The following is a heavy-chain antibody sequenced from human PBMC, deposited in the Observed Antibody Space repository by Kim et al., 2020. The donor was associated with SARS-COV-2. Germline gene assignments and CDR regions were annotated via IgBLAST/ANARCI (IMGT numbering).Heavy chain of an antibody. Sequence: YAKKFKGRVTLTRDTSTSTVYMELSSLRSEDTAVYYCARDQGSYYAFDYWGQGTLVTVSS. CDR3: ARDQGSYYAFDY. D-gene: IGHD1-26*01. J-gene: IGHJ4*02. V-gene: IGHV1-46*01.